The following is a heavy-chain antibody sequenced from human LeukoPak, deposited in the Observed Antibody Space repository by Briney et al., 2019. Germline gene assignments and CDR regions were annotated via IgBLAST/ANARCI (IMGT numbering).Heavy chain of an antibody. V-gene: IGHV3-23*01. Sequence: GGSLRLSCAASGFTFSSYAMSWVRQAPGKGLEWVSAISGSGGTTYYANSVKGRFTISRDNSKNTLYLQMNSLRAEDTAVYYCAKGEYSSGWGAFDYWGQGTLVTVSS. J-gene: IGHJ4*02. CDR3: AKGEYSSGWGAFDY. D-gene: IGHD6-19*01. CDR1: GFTFSSYA. CDR2: ISGSGGTT.